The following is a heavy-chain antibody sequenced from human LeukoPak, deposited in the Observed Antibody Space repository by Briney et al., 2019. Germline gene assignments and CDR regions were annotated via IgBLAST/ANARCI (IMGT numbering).Heavy chain of an antibody. D-gene: IGHD3-22*01. V-gene: IGHV1-46*01. CDR3: ATDRTPRYYDSSGLEAAFDI. J-gene: IGHJ3*02. Sequence: ASVKVSCKASGFTFTHYHMHWVRQAPRQGLEWVGLIKGTGDSPDYAQKFQGRVTVTCDTSTTTAYLELRSLKLEDTAVYYCATDRTPRYYDSSGLEAAFDIWGQGTMVTVSS. CDR1: GFTFTHYH. CDR2: IKGTGDSP.